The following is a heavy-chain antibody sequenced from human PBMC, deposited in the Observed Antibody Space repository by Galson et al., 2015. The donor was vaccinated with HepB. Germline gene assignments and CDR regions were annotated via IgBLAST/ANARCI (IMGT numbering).Heavy chain of an antibody. D-gene: IGHD1-26*01. Sequence: QSGAEVKKPGEPLKISCKGSGYSFTSYWIGWVRQMPGKGLEWMGIIYPGDSDTRYSPSFQGQVTISADRSISTAYLQWSSLKASDTAMYYCARCVDDWEGPGYYYYYMDVWGKGTTVTVSS. J-gene: IGHJ6*03. CDR3: ARCVDDWEGPGYYYYYMDV. V-gene: IGHV5-51*03. CDR2: IYPGDSDT. CDR1: GYSFTSYW.